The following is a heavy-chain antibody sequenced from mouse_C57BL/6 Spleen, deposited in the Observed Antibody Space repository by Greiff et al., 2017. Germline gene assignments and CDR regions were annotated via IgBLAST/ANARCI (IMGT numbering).Heavy chain of an antibody. Sequence: EVQLQESGPGLAKPSQTLSLTCSVTGYSITSDYWNWIRKFPGNKLEYMGYISYSGSTYYNPSLNSRISITRDTSKNQYYLQLDSVTTEDTATYYCARRYGSSYGYFEVWGTGTTVTVSS. J-gene: IGHJ1*03. CDR1: GYSITSDY. CDR3: ARRYGSSYGYFEV. V-gene: IGHV3-8*01. CDR2: ISYSGST. D-gene: IGHD1-1*01.